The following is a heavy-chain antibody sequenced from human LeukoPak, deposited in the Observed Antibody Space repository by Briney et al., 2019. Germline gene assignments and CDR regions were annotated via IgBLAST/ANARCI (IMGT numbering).Heavy chain of an antibody. V-gene: IGHV1-2*02. Sequence: ASVKVSCKASGYTFNRYYMHWVRQAPGHGLEWMGWLNPNSGVTKYAQKFQGRVTMTRDTSISTAYMELSSLKASDTAMYYCASEWVVPGRRMDVWGQGTTVTVSS. CDR3: ASEWVVPGRRMDV. J-gene: IGHJ6*02. D-gene: IGHD3-10*01. CDR2: LNPNSGVT. CDR1: GYTFNRYY.